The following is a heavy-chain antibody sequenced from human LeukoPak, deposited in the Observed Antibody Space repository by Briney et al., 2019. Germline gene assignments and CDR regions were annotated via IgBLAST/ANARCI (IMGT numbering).Heavy chain of an antibody. V-gene: IGHV3-48*01. CDR3: ARGGWFGDNNWFDP. Sequence: GGSLRLSCAASGFTFDDYAMHWVRQAPGKGLEWVSYISSASNTIYYADSVKGRFTISRDNAKNSLYLQMNSLRAEDTAMYYCARGGWFGDNNWFDPWGQGTLVTVSS. J-gene: IGHJ5*02. CDR1: GFTFDDYA. CDR2: ISSASNTI. D-gene: IGHD3-10*01.